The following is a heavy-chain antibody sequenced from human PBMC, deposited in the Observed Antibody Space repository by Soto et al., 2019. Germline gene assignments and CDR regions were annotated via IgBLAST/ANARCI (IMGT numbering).Heavy chain of an antibody. Sequence: SLKVSCKASGGTFSSYAISWVRQAPGQGLEWMGGIIPIFGTANYAQRFRGRVTITADESTSTAYMELSSLRSEDTAVYYCARDSAAEGWFDPWGQSTLVTVSS. J-gene: IGHJ5*02. CDR1: GGTFSSYA. CDR2: IIPIFGTA. CDR3: ARDSAAEGWFDP. D-gene: IGHD2-2*01. V-gene: IGHV1-69*13.